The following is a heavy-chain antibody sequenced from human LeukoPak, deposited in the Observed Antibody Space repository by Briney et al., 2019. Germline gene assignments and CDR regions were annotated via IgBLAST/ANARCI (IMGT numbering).Heavy chain of an antibody. J-gene: IGHJ3*02. Sequence: ASVKVSCKASGYTFTGYYMHWVRQAPGQGLEWMGWINPNSGGTDYAQKFQGRVTMTRDTSISTAYMELSRLRSDDTAVYYCARVMFPGDAFDIWGQGTMVTVSS. CDR2: INPNSGGT. V-gene: IGHV1-2*02. CDR1: GYTFTGYY. D-gene: IGHD3-10*02. CDR3: ARVMFPGDAFDI.